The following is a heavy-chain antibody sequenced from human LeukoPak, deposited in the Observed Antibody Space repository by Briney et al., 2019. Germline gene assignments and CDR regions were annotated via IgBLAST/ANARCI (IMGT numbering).Heavy chain of an antibody. V-gene: IGHV4-61*01. CDR2: IYYSGST. D-gene: IGHD3-9*01. CDR1: GGSVSSGSYY. Sequence: SSETLSLTRTVSGGSVSSGSYYWSWIRQPPGKGLEWIGYIYYSGSTNYNPSLKSRVTISVDTSKNQFSLKLSSVTAADTAVYYCARGPRVLRYFDWLLPYYFDYWGQGTLVTVSS. CDR3: ARGPRVLRYFDWLLPYYFDY. J-gene: IGHJ4*02.